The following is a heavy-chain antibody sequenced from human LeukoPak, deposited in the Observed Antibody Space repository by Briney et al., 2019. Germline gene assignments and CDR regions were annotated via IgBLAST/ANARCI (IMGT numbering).Heavy chain of an antibody. CDR2: INHSGST. V-gene: IGHV4-34*01. J-gene: IGHJ5*02. CDR3: ARGPPSTMVRGVIVDP. D-gene: IGHD3-10*01. CDR1: GGCFSGYY. Sequence: PSETLSLTCAVYGGCFSGYYWSWIRQPPGKGLEWIGEINHSGSTNYNPSLKSRVTISVDTSKNQFSLKLSSVTAADMAVYYCARGPPSTMVRGVIVDPWGQGTLVTVSS.